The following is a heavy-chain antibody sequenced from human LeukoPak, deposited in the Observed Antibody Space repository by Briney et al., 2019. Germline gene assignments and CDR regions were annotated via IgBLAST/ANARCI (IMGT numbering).Heavy chain of an antibody. Sequence: GGSLRLSCAASGFTLSTCGMHWVRQAPGKGLEWVAMISHDGNSKQYADFAKGRFTISRDNSKNTLYLEMNSLRTEDTAVYYCARYSSGWYGVASDYWGQGTLVTVSS. J-gene: IGHJ4*02. CDR2: ISHDGNSK. CDR3: ARYSSGWYGVASDY. D-gene: IGHD6-19*01. V-gene: IGHV3-30*03. CDR1: GFTLSTCG.